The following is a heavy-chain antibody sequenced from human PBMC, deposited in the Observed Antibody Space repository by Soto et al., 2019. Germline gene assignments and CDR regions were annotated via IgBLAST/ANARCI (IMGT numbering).Heavy chain of an antibody. J-gene: IGHJ4*02. CDR3: ARGSGIVALPGELEDVNYDY. V-gene: IGHV4-34*01. CDR1: GQSFSGHS. CDR2: INESGST. D-gene: IGHD1-1*01. Sequence: QVQLQQWGAGLVKPSETLSLSCAVYGQSFSGHSWPWIRQPPGKGLEWIGEINESGSTYYNPSLKSRVTISTDTSKNQFSLKLSSVSAADTAAYFCARGSGIVALPGELEDVNYDYWGQGTLVNVSS.